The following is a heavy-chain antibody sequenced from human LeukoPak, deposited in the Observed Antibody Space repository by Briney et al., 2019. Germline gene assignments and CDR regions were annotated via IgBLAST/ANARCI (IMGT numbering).Heavy chain of an antibody. J-gene: IGHJ5*02. Sequence: PGGSLRLSCAASGFTFSSYWMHWVRHAPGKGLVWVSRINSDGSSTSYADSVKGRFTISRDNAKNTLYLQMNSLRAEDTAVYYCARGYCSGGSCYSPWFDPWGQGTLVTVSS. CDR3: ARGYCSGGSCYSPWFDP. D-gene: IGHD2-15*01. CDR1: GFTFSSYW. CDR2: INSDGSST. V-gene: IGHV3-74*01.